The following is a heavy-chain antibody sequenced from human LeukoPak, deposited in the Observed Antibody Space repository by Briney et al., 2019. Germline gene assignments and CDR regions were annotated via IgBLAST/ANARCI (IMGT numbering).Heavy chain of an antibody. CDR1: GYTLTELS. V-gene: IGHV1-24*01. Sequence: GASVKVSCKVSGYTLTELSMHWVRQAPGKGLEWMGGFDPEDGETIYAQKFQGRVTMTEDTSTDTAYMELSSLRSEDTAVYYCAIVLPTIFGVVTRDNWFDPWGQGTLVTVSS. D-gene: IGHD3-3*01. CDR2: FDPEDGET. CDR3: AIVLPTIFGVVTRDNWFDP. J-gene: IGHJ5*02.